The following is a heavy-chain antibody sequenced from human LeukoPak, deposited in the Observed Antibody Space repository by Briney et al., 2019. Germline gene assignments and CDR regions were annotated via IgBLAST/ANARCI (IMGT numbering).Heavy chain of an antibody. D-gene: IGHD2-2*01. CDR3: ARPRGCGSARCNNFDY. Sequence: PGGSLRLSCVVSGFDFSGFSMSWVRQAPGKGLEWVAIMDEYGSDIFYMESVKGRFIISRANARNSLYLQMNNLRAEDTAVYYCARPRGCGSARCNNFDYWGQGTLVTVSS. V-gene: IGHV3-7*01. CDR1: GFDFSGFS. J-gene: IGHJ4*02. CDR2: MDEYGSDI.